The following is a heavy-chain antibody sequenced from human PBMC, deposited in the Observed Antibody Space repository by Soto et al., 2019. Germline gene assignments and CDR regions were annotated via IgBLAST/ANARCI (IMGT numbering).Heavy chain of an antibody. CDR1: GFTFSSYA. D-gene: IGHD1-26*01. CDR3: ARRGSGSYYDY. Sequence: EVQLLESGGGLVQPGGSLRLSCAPSGFTFSSYAMRWVRQAPVKGLEWVSAISGSGGSTYYAASVKGRFTISRDNSKNTLYLQMNSLRAEDTAVYYCARRGSGSYYDYWGQGTLVTVSS. V-gene: IGHV3-23*01. J-gene: IGHJ4*02. CDR2: ISGSGGST.